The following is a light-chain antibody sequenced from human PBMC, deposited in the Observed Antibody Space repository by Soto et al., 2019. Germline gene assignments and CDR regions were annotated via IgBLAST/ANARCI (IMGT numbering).Light chain of an antibody. CDR2: EVS. V-gene: IGKV2D-29*02. CDR3: MKSIQLPWK. J-gene: IGKJ1*01. Sequence: DVVITQTPLSLSVTPGHAATISFRSTQRLLHSDGKTYLYWYLQKPGQSPHLLIYEVSNRFSGVPDRFSGSGSGTDFTLKISRVEAEDVGVYYCMKSIQLPWKFGQGTKVDIK. CDR1: QRLLHSDGKTY.